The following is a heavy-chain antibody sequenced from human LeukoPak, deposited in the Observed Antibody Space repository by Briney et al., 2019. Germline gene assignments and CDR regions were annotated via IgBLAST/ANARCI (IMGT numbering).Heavy chain of an antibody. CDR3: ARVRTRHWYFDL. CDR2: IYYSGST. J-gene: IGHJ2*01. CDR1: GGSISSGGYY. V-gene: IGHV4-31*03. Sequence: SQTLSLTCTASGGSISSGGYYWSWIRQHPGTGLEWIGYIYYSGSTYYNPSLKSRVTISVDTSKNQFSLKLCSVTAADTAVYYCARVRTRHWYFDLWGRGTLVTVSS.